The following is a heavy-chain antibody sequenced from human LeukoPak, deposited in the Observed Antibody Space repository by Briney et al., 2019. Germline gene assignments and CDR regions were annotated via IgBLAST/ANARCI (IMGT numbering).Heavy chain of an antibody. CDR1: GFTFSSYA. V-gene: IGHV3-23*01. D-gene: IGHD6-13*01. CDR2: ISGSGGST. Sequence: GGSLRLSCVVSGFTFSSYAMSWVRQAPGKGLEWVSVISGSGGSTYYADSVKGRFTISRDNSKNTLYLQMNSLRAEDTAVYYCAKTGTPWYYFDYWGQGTLVTVSS. J-gene: IGHJ4*02. CDR3: AKTGTPWYYFDY.